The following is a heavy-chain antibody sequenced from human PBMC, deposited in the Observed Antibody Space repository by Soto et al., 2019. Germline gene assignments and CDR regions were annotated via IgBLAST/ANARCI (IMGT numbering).Heavy chain of an antibody. V-gene: IGHV3-7*01. CDR1: GFTFSNYW. J-gene: IGHJ3*02. Sequence: EVQLVESGGGLVQPGGSLRLSCAASGFTFSNYWMTWVRQAPGKGLEWVANINQDGSEKYYVDSVKGRFTISIDNAYSPVYLQMNSLRAEDTAVYYCARPLGWRDAFDIWGQGTMVTVSS. CDR2: INQDGSEK. CDR3: ARPLGWRDAFDI. D-gene: IGHD6-19*01.